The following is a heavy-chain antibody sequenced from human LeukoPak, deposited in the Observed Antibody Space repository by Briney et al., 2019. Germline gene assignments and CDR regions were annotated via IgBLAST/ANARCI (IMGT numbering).Heavy chain of an antibody. J-gene: IGHJ4*03. CDR2: IDHRGDT. V-gene: IGHV4-34*01. Sequence: PSETLSLTCAVYGGSFSRYYWSWIRQSPGRWLEWIAEIDHRGDTNYNPSVKSRVTISVDTSKNQFSLRVRSLSAADTAVYYCARGATISETGYFDFWGQGTLVTVSS. D-gene: IGHD5-24*01. CDR3: ARGATISETGYFDF. CDR1: GGSFSRYY.